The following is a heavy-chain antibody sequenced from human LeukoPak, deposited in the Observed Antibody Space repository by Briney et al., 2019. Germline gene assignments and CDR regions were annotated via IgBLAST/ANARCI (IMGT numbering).Heavy chain of an antibody. CDR3: ARGPPLDNWFDP. CDR2: INPNSGGT. V-gene: IGHV1-2*02. CDR1: GYTFTGYY. J-gene: IGHJ5*02. Sequence: ASVKVSCKASGYTFTGYYMHWVRQAPGQGLEWMGWINPNSGGTNYAQKYQGRVTMTRDTSISTAYMELSRLRSDDTAVYYCARGPPLDNWFDPWGQGTLVTVSS.